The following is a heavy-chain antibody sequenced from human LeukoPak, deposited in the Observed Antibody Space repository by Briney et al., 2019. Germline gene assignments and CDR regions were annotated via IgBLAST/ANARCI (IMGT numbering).Heavy chain of an antibody. V-gene: IGHV3-21*01. CDR3: ARDSEVTTVVTPGFDY. Sequence: GGSLRLSCAASGFTFSSYSMNWVRQAPGKGLEWVSSISISSSYIYYADSVKGRFTISRDNAKNSLYLQMNSLRAEDTAVYYCARDSEVTTVVTPGFDYWGQGTLVTVSS. D-gene: IGHD4-23*01. CDR1: GFTFSSYS. J-gene: IGHJ4*02. CDR2: ISISSSYI.